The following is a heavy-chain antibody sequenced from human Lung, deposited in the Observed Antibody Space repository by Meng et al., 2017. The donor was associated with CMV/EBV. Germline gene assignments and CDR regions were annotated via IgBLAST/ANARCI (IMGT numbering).Heavy chain of an antibody. Sequence: ASXXVSXKASGYTFTSYGIRWVRQAPGQGREWMGWISAYNGNTNYAQKLQGRVTMTTDTSTSTAYMELRSLSCDDTAVYYCASNTYCYDSSGYYTDFWGQGXLVTVSS. J-gene: IGHJ4*03. V-gene: IGHV1-18*01. CDR2: ISAYNGNT. CDR1: GYTFTSYG. D-gene: IGHD3-22*01. CDR3: ASNTYCYDSSGYYTDF.